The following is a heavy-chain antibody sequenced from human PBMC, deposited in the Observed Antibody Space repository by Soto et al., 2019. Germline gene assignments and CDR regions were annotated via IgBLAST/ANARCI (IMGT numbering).Heavy chain of an antibody. CDR1: GLTFTNAW. V-gene: IGHV3-15*07. J-gene: IGHJ4*02. Sequence: PGGSLRLSCAASGLTFTNAWVNWVRQAPGKGLEWVGRIKSKTDGGTTDYPTPVKGKFTISRDESKNRLYLQMNSLQTEDTAVYYCTTTYYVWGSYRPYYFDSWGQGTLVTVSS. D-gene: IGHD3-16*02. CDR2: IKSKTDGGTT. CDR3: TTTYYVWGSYRPYYFDS.